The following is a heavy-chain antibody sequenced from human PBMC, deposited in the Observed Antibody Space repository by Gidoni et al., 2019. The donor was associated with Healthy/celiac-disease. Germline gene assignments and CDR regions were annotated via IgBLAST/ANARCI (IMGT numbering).Heavy chain of an antibody. V-gene: IGHV3-23*01. CDR2: ISGSGGST. D-gene: IGHD6-13*01. J-gene: IGHJ4*02. CDR1: GSTFASYA. CDR3: AIPGLAAPQYYFDY. Sequence: EVHCLGLGGGWLQPGGPLGPSCAAPGSTFASYAMSWVRQAPGKGLEWVSAISGSGGSTYYADSVKGRFTISRDNSKNTLYLQMNSLRAEDTAVYYCAIPGLAAPQYYFDYWGQGTLVTVSS.